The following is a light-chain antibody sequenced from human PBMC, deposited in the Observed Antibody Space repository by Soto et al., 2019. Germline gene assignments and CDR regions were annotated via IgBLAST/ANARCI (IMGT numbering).Light chain of an antibody. CDR1: QGINSY. CDR2: TAS. CDR3: QQLISYPLT. J-gene: IGKJ4*01. V-gene: IGKV1-9*01. Sequence: DIQLTQSPSFLSASVGDRVTVTCRASQGINSYLAWYQQKPGKAPKLLIYTASTLQSGVPSRFSGSGSGTEFTLTITSLQPEDFAAYYCQQLISYPLTFGGGTKVEIK.